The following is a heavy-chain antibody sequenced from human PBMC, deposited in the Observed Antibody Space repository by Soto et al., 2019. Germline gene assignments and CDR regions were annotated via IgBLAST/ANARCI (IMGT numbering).Heavy chain of an antibody. CDR1: GASVRSYH. CDR2: IQMSGTT. D-gene: IGHD1-1*01. Sequence: QVRLQESGPGLVKPSETLSLTCAVSGASVRSYHWSWIRQAAGKGLEWIGRIQMSGTTNYNPSLKTRVTMSFDTSKNEVSLRMTSVTAADTAVYFCAKDRSTMRWFDPWRQGILVTVSS. CDR3: AKDRSTMRWFDP. V-gene: IGHV4-4*07. J-gene: IGHJ5*02.